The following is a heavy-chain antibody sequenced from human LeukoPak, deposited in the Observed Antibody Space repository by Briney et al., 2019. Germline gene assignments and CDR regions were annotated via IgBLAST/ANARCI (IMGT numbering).Heavy chain of an antibody. CDR2: ISSSGSTI. Sequence: GGSLRLFCAASGFTFSDYYMRWIRQAPGKGLEWLSYISSSGSTIYYADSVKGRFTISRDNAKNALYLQMNSLRVEDTAVYYCARHYYLGSGHGGYWGQGTLVTVSS. CDR3: ARHYYLGSGHGGY. J-gene: IGHJ4*02. CDR1: GFTFSDYY. D-gene: IGHD3-10*01. V-gene: IGHV3-11*01.